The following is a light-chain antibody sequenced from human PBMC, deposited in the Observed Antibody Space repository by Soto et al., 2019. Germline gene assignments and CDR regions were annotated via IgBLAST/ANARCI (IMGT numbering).Light chain of an antibody. CDR3: RHYHKLPFP. CDR2: DAA. V-gene: IGKV1-33*01. CDR1: QDISNY. Sequence: DIQMTQSPSSMSASVGDRVTITCQASQDISNYLSWYQQKPGKAPKPLIYDAANLPTGVPSRFSGGGPGTHFALAISRLKSEEIATYYCRHYHKLPFPLGPGTKVDVK. J-gene: IGKJ3*01.